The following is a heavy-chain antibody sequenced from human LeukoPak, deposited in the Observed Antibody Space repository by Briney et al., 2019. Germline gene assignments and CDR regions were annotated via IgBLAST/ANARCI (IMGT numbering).Heavy chain of an antibody. CDR2: IYYSGST. Sequence: PSETLSLTCTVSGGSISSSSYYWGWIRQPPGKGLEWIGSIYYSGSTYYNPSLKSRVTISVETSKNQFSLKLSSVTAADTAVYYCARGGYYDSSGQFDYWGQGTLVTVSS. CDR3: ARGGYYDSSGQFDY. D-gene: IGHD3-22*01. J-gene: IGHJ4*02. V-gene: IGHV4-39*01. CDR1: GGSISSSSYY.